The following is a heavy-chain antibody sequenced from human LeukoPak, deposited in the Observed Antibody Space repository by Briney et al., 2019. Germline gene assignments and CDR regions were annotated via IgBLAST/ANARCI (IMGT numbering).Heavy chain of an antibody. J-gene: IGHJ4*02. V-gene: IGHV3-23*01. CDR2: ISGSGGST. Sequence: AGGSLRLSRAASGFTFSSYAMSWVRQAPGKGLEWVSAISGSGGSTYYADSVKGRFTIPRDNSKNTLYLQMNSLRAEDTAVYYCAKKVYYDSSGYIDYWGQGTLVTVSS. CDR1: GFTFSSYA. CDR3: AKKVYYDSSGYIDY. D-gene: IGHD3-22*01.